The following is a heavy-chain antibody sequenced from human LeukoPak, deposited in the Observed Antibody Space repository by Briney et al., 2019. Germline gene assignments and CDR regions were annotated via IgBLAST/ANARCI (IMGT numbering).Heavy chain of an antibody. Sequence: GKSLKISCKGSGYSFTSYWIGWVRQMPGKGLEWMGIIYPGDSDTRYSPSFQGQVTISADKSISTAYLQWSSLKASDTAMYYCARRLLYYYDSSGYFDYWGQGTLVTVSS. J-gene: IGHJ4*02. CDR1: GYSFTSYW. V-gene: IGHV5-51*01. D-gene: IGHD3-22*01. CDR2: IYPGDSDT. CDR3: ARRLLYYYDSSGYFDY.